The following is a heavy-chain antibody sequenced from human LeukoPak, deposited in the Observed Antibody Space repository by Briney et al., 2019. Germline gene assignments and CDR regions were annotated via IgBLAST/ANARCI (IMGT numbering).Heavy chain of an antibody. CDR2: IHYSGST. V-gene: IGHV4-39*07. CDR3: ARDLGGEYSGHAFDI. J-gene: IGHJ3*02. D-gene: IGHD2-15*01. CDR1: GGSISSSSYY. Sequence: SETLSLTCSVSGGSISSSSYYCGWIRQPPGKGLEWIGSIHYSGSTYYNPSLKSRVTISLDTSKNQFSLNLTSVTAADTAVYYRARDLGGEYSGHAFDIWGRGTLVTVSS.